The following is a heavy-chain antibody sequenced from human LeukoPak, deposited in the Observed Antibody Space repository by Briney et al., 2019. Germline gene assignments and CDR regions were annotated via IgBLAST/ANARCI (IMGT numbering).Heavy chain of an antibody. V-gene: IGHV3-64D*06. CDR3: VGDGRDGYNIYFHH. D-gene: IGHD5-24*01. Sequence: PGGSLRLSCAASGFTFRISAMHWVRQAPGKGLQYVSVISGNGVTTSYADSVKGRFTISRDNSKNTVYLQMSSLRAEDTAVYYCVGDGRDGYNIYFHHWGQGTLVTVSS. CDR1: GFTFRISA. J-gene: IGHJ1*01. CDR2: ISGNGVTT.